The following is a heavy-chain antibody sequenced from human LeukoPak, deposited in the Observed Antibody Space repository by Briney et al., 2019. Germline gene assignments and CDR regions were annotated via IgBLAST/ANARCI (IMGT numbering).Heavy chain of an antibody. J-gene: IGHJ3*02. D-gene: IGHD3-22*01. CDR1: GYTFTSYD. CDR3: ARLYCYASSSYDALDI. CDR2: MDGSSGKT. V-gene: IGHV1-8*01. Sequence: GASVKVSCKTSGYTFTSYDINWVRQAPGQGLEWMGGMDGSSGKTAYAQRFLGRVTITRNTSISTAYMELSSLTSEDTAVYYCARLYCYASSSYDALDIWGQGTMVTVSS.